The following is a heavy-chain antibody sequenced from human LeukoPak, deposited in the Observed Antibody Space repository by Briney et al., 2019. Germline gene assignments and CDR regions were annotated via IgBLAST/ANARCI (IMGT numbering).Heavy chain of an antibody. D-gene: IGHD6-19*01. CDR3: ARRRATFIAVAGNWFDP. V-gene: IGHV4-39*07. CDR1: GGSISSISYY. Sequence: SETLSLTCTVSGGSISSISYYWGWIRQPPGKGLEWIEHIYYSGSTFYNPALKSRVTISVDTSKNQFSLKLSSVTAADTAVYYCARRRATFIAVAGNWFDPWGQGTLVTVSS. CDR2: IYYSGST. J-gene: IGHJ5*02.